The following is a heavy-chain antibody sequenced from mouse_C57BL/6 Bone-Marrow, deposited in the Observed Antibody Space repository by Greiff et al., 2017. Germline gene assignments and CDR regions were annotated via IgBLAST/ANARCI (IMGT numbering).Heavy chain of an antibody. D-gene: IGHD2-1*01. CDR1: GYTFTSYG. J-gene: IGHJ3*01. CDR3: ASGGEGYYGNFLFAY. Sequence: VKLQESGAELARPGASVKLSCKASGYTFTSYGISWVKQRTGQGLEWIGEIYPRSGNTYYNEKFKGKATLTADKSSSTAYMELRSLTSEDSAVYFCASGGEGYYGNFLFAYWGQGTLVTVSA. CDR2: IYPRSGNT. V-gene: IGHV1-81*01.